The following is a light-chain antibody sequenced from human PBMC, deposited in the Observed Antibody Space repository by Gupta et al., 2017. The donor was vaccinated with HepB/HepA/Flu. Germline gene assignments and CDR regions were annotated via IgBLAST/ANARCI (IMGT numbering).Light chain of an antibody. J-gene: IGKJ4*01. V-gene: IGKV3-15*01. CDR3: QQYNSWPLA. CDR1: QTINSN. CDR2: GAF. Sequence: IVMTQLPVTLSLSTEESSTLSCRVSQTINSNLAWYQQKPGQAPRLLIYGAFTRATGVPARFSGSGSGTEFTLTISSLQSEDFAVYYCQQYNSWPLAFAGGTNVEIK.